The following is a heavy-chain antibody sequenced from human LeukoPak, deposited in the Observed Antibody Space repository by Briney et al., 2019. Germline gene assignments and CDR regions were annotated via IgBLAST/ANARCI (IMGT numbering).Heavy chain of an antibody. V-gene: IGHV3-48*01. CDR3: AREVGELQFLEWLYPI. Sequence: GGSLRLSCAASGFTFSSYSMNWVRQAPGKGLESVSYISSSSSTIYYADSVKGRFTISRDNSKNSLYLQMNSLRAEDTAVYYCAREVGELQFLEWLYPIWGQGTLVTVSS. CDR1: GFTFSSYS. J-gene: IGHJ4*02. CDR2: ISSSSSTI. D-gene: IGHD3-3*01.